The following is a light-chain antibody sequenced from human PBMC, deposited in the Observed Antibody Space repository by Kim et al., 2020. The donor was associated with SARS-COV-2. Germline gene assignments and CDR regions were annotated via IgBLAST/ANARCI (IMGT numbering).Light chain of an antibody. V-gene: IGKV3-15*01. CDR2: GAS. J-gene: IGKJ1*01. CDR3: QQYESWPRT. Sequence: VSPGERATLSCRASQTVNSNLVWYQQRPVQAPRLLIYGASTRATGIPARFSGSGAGTEFTLTISSLQSEDFVIYYCQQYESWPRTFGQGTKVDIK. CDR1: QTVNSN.